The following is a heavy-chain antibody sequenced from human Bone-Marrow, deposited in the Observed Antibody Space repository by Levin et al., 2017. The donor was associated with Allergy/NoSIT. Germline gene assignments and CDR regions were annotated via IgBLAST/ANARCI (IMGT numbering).Heavy chain of an antibody. J-gene: IGHJ6*02. CDR1: GYTFTTYG. V-gene: IGHV1-18*01. CDR2: VSAYSGNT. CDR3: ARGHFPYYYYGMDV. Sequence: KISCQASGYTFTTYGLTWVRQAPGQGLEWMGWVSAYSGNTNYALNLQDRVTMTTDTATNTAYMELTSLRSDDTAIYYCARGHFPYYYYGMDVWGQGTTVVVSS.